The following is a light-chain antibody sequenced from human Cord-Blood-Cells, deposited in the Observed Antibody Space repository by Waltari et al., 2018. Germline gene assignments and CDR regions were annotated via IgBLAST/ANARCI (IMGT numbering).Light chain of an antibody. CDR1: QSVSSY. J-gene: IGKJ4*01. CDR3: QQRSNWHT. V-gene: IGKV3-11*01. Sequence: EIVLTQSPATLSLSPGERATLSCRASQSVSSYLAWYQQKPGQAPRLLIYDASNRATGIPARFSGSGSGTDFTLTISSLEPEDFAVYCCQQRSNWHTFGGGTKVEIK. CDR2: DAS.